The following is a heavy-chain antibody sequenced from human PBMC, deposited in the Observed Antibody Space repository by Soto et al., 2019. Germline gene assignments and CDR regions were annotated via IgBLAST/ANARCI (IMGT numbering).Heavy chain of an antibody. J-gene: IGHJ4*02. CDR1: GGSISSYY. CDR3: ARRKYGGMGPDFDY. D-gene: IGHD2-15*01. CDR2: IYYSGST. Sequence: SETLSLTCTVSGGSISSYYWSWIGQPPGKGLEWIGYIYYSGSTNYNPSLKSRVTISVDTSKNQFSLKLNSMTAADTAVYYCARRKYGGMGPDFDYWGQGTLVTVSS. V-gene: IGHV4-59*08.